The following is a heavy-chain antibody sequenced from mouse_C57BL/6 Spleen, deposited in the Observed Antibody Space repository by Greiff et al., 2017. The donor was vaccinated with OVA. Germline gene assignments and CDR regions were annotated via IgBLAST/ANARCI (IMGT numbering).Heavy chain of an antibody. D-gene: IGHD2-3*01. V-gene: IGHV1-64*01. CDR1: GYTFTSYW. CDR2: IHPNSGST. Sequence: QVQLQQPGAELVKPGASVKLSCKASGYTFTSYWMHWVKQRPGQGLEWIGMIHPNSGSTNYHEKFKSKATLTVDKSSSTAYMQLSSLTSEDSAVYYCARSYDGYYVDYWGQGTTLTVSS. CDR3: ARSYDGYYVDY. J-gene: IGHJ2*01.